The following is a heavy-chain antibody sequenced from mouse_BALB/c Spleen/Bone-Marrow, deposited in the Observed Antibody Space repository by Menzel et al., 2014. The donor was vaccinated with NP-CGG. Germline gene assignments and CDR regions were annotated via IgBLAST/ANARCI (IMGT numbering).Heavy chain of an antibody. J-gene: IGHJ4*01. CDR2: IDPANGNT. Sequence: QLQQSGAELVKPGASVKLSCTASGFNIKDTYMHWVKQRPEQGLEWIGRIDPANGNTKYDPKFQGKATITADTSSNTAYLQLSSLTSEDTAVYYGSSYAMDYWGQGTSVTVSS. CDR3: SSYAMDY. V-gene: IGHV14-3*02. CDR1: GFNIKDTY.